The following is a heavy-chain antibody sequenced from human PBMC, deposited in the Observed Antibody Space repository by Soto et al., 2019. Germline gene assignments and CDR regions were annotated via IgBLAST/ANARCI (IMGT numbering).Heavy chain of an antibody. CDR3: AKLSCTSSTCYFPGWFDP. CDR1: GDTVSGGASF. V-gene: IGHV4-31*03. CDR2: VYYSGSS. J-gene: IGHJ5*02. Sequence: SETLSLTCTVSGDTVSGGASFWSWIRQPPGKGLEWIANVYYSGSSYYNPSLKSRLTISVDTTKNQFSLQLKSMTAADTAVYYCAKLSCTSSTCYFPGWFDPWGQGTLVTVSS. D-gene: IGHD2-2*01.